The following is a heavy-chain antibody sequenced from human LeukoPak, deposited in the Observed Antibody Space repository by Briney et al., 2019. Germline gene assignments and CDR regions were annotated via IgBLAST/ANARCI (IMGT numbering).Heavy chain of an antibody. J-gene: IGHJ4*02. CDR1: GFXFSGSA. D-gene: IGHD6-19*01. Sequence: PGGSLRLSCGASGFXFSGSAIHWVRQASGKGLEWAGRITTKANNYATAYGASVKGRFTISRDDSENTAYLQMNSLKTEDTAVYYCTTYRSGHYWGQGTLVTVSS. CDR3: TTYRSGHY. CDR2: ITTKANNYAT. V-gene: IGHV3-73*01.